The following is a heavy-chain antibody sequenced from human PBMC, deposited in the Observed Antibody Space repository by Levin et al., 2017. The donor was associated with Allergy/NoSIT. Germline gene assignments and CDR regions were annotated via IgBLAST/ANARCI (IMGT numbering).Heavy chain of an antibody. J-gene: IGHJ4*02. CDR3: AKAIDGSGPRGFDY. V-gene: IGHV3-23*01. Sequence: PGESLKISCAASGFTFSSYAMNWVRQAPGKGLEWVSAITGSAYNTYYVDSVKGRFTISRDNSKNTLYLQMNSLRGEDTAVYYCAKAIDGSGPRGFDYWGQGTLVTVSS. D-gene: IGHD3-10*01. CDR1: GFTFSSYA. CDR2: ITGSAYNT.